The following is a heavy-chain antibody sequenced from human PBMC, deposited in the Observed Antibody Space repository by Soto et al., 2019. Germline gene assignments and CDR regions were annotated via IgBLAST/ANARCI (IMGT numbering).Heavy chain of an antibody. CDR3: ARETTTPTTYYDFWSGHPAPGYIWFDP. J-gene: IGHJ5*02. Sequence: SETLSPTCTVSGGSISSGDYYWSWIRQPPGKGLEWIGYIYYSGSTYYNPSLKSRVTISVDTSKNQFSLKLSSVTAADTAVYYCARETTTPTTYYDFWSGHPAPGYIWFDPWGQGTLVTVSS. D-gene: IGHD3-3*01. V-gene: IGHV4-30-4*01. CDR1: GGSISSGDYY. CDR2: IYYSGST.